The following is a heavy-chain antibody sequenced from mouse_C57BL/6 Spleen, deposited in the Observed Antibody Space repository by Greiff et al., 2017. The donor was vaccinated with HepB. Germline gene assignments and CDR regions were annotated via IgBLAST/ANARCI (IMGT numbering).Heavy chain of an antibody. CDR2: IWTGGGT. V-gene: IGHV2-9-1*01. J-gene: IGHJ4*01. Sequence: VKLMESGPGLVAPSQSLSITCTVSGFSLTSYAISWVRQPPGKGLEWLGVIWTGGGTNYNSALKSRLSISKDNSKSQVFLKMNSLQTDDTARYYCAIYYGSSHYYAMDYWGQGTSVTVSS. CDR3: AIYYGSSHYYAMDY. D-gene: IGHD1-1*01. CDR1: GFSLTSYA.